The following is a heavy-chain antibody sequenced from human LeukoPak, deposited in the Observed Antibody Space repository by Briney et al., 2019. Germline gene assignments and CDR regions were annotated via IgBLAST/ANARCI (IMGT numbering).Heavy chain of an antibody. CDR3: ARDRTKLAIFGVVKGQWRGWFDP. J-gene: IGHJ5*02. CDR1: GFTFSSYA. Sequence: GRSLRLSCAASGFTFSSYAMHWVRQAPGRGLEWVSYISSSGSTIYYADSVKGRFTISRDNAKSSLYLQMNSLRAEDTAVYYCARDRTKLAIFGVVKGQWRGWFDPWGQGTLVTVSS. V-gene: IGHV3-48*04. CDR2: ISSSGSTI. D-gene: IGHD3-3*01.